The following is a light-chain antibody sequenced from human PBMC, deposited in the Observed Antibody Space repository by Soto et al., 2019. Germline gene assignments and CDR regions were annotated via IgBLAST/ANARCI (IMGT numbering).Light chain of an antibody. CDR3: AAWDDSLSGWV. Sequence: QSVLAQPPSASGTPGQRVTISCSGSTSNIESNNVYWYQQFPGTAPKLLIYRNNQRPSRVTDRFSGAKSGTAASLAISGLRSEDDADYYCAAWDDSLSGWVFGGGTKVTVL. CDR1: TSNIESNN. J-gene: IGLJ3*02. V-gene: IGLV1-47*01. CDR2: RNN.